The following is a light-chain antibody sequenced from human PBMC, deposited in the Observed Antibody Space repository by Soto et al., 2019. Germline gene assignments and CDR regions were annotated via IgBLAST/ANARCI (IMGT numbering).Light chain of an antibody. CDR3: QQSYSTPWT. V-gene: IGKV1-39*01. J-gene: IGKJ1*01. CDR1: QTIRKS. CDR2: GAS. Sequence: EIQMTQSTSSRSASIGDRVTITCRASQTIRKSLNWYQQKAETAPKLLIFGASSLQSGVPSRFSASGSGTEFTLTINSLQPEDFATYHCQQSYSTPWTFAQRTKVAIK.